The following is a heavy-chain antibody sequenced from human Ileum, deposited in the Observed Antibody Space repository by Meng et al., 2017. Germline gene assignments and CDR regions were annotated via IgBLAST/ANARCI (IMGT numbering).Heavy chain of an antibody. V-gene: IGHV4-4*02. CDR3: ATNKNKKIDY. CDR2: IFHTGST. CDR1: GDSIRSSNC. Sequence: VRLREPGPGVVEPSGPPSLTVVCSGDSIRSSNCGNGVRQPPGKGLEWIGEIFHTGSTNYNPSLKSRVTISADKSKNQFSLNLSSVTAADTAVYYCATNKNKKIDYWGQGTLVTVSS. D-gene: IGHD2/OR15-2a*01. J-gene: IGHJ4*02.